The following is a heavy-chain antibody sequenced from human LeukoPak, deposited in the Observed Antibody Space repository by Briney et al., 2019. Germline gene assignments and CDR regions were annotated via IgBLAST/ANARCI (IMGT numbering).Heavy chain of an antibody. D-gene: IGHD3-3*01. Sequence: PGGTLRLSCAASGVTFSSYAMHWVRQAPGKGLEWVGLISYDGSNKYYADSVKGRFTISGDNSKNTLYLQMNSLRAEDTAVYYCARSVQVDFWSGYYMAGPIDYWGQGTLVTVSS. V-gene: IGHV3-30-3*01. J-gene: IGHJ4*02. CDR3: ARSVQVDFWSGYYMAGPIDY. CDR2: ISYDGSNK. CDR1: GVTFSSYA.